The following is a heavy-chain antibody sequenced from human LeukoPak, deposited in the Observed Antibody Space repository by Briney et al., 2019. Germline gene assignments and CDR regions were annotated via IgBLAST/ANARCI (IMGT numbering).Heavy chain of an antibody. J-gene: IGHJ4*02. CDR1: GFTFNTYG. D-gene: IGHD3-16*01. CDR2: IYSDGST. Sequence: AGTSLRLSCAASGFTFNTYGMHWVRQAPGRGLEWVSIIYSDGSTYYADSVKGRFTISRDNSKNTLYLQMNSLRADDTAVYFCSRATYSTLWGIGDFDYWGQGTLVTVSS. V-gene: IGHV3-53*01. CDR3: SRATYSTLWGIGDFDY.